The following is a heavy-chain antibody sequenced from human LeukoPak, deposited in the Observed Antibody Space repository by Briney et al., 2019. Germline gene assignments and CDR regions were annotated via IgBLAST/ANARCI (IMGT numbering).Heavy chain of an antibody. V-gene: IGHV3-43*01. D-gene: IGHD4/OR15-4a*01. Sequence: GGSLRLSCAASGFTFDDYTMHWVRQAPGRGLEWVSLISWDGTSTYYADSVKGRFTISRDNSENTLYLQMNSLRAEDTAVYYCAKIRTIYYYYMDVWGKGTTVTISS. CDR3: AKIRTIYYYYMDV. CDR2: ISWDGTST. J-gene: IGHJ6*03. CDR1: GFTFDDYT.